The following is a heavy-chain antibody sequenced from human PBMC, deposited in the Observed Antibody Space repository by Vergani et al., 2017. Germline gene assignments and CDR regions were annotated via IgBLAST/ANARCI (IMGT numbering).Heavy chain of an antibody. J-gene: IGHJ4*02. CDR1: GYNFPIHW. CDR2: IYPGDSDT. V-gene: IGHV5-51*01. Sequence: EVPLVQSGAEVKKPGESLKISCKASGYNFPIHWIGWVRQMPGKGLEWMGVIYPGDSDTRYNPSFQGQVIISVDKSISTAYLQWSSLKASDTAMYYCARLEYSSSSGFDYWGQGTLVTVSS. D-gene: IGHD6-6*01. CDR3: ARLEYSSSSGFDY.